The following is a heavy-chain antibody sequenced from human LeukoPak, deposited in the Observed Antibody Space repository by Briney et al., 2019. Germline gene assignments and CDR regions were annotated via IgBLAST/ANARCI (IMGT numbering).Heavy chain of an antibody. J-gene: IGHJ4*02. CDR2: ISGSGT. D-gene: IGHD4-23*01. Sequence: GGSLRLSCAASGFTFSSYAMAWVRQAPGRGLEWVSSISGSGTYYAVSVKGRFTISRDNSKDTLYLQMNSLRPGDTAIYYCVRTPHSWGQGTLVTVSS. CDR1: GFTFSSYA. V-gene: IGHV3-23*01. CDR3: VRTPHS.